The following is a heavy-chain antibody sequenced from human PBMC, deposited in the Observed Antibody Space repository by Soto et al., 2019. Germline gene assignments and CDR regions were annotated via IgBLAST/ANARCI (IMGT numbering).Heavy chain of an antibody. J-gene: IGHJ3*02. CDR3: ARGQTVGRTVGAFDI. V-gene: IGHV5-51*01. CDR1: GYSFSTYY. D-gene: IGHD1-26*01. Sequence: EVQLVQSGAEVKKPGESLKISCKGSGYSFSTYYIGWVRQMPGKGLECMGIIYPGDSDTRYSPSFQGQVLISVDKAISTAYLHWGSLESSDTAVYYRARGQTVGRTVGAFDIWGQGTVVTVPS. CDR2: IYPGDSDT.